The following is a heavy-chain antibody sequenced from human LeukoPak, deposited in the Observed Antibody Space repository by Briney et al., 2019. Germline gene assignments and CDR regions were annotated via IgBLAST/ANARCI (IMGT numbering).Heavy chain of an antibody. J-gene: IGHJ4*02. CDR1: GFTFSSYA. V-gene: IGHV3-23*01. D-gene: IGHD3-22*01. CDR2: ISGSGGST. Sequence: GGSLRLCCAASGFTFSSYAMSWVRQATGKGLEWVSAISGSGGSTYYADSVKGRFTISRDNSKNTLYLQMNSLRAEDTAVYYCASTDYYDSSGYYSEPFDYWGRGTLVTVSS. CDR3: ASTDYYDSSGYYSEPFDY.